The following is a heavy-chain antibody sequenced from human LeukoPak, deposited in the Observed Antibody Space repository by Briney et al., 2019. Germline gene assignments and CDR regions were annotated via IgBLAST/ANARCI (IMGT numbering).Heavy chain of an antibody. CDR2: INPNSGGT. D-gene: IGHD2-2*01. V-gene: IGHV1-2*02. Sequence: ASVTVSCKTSGYTFNGYYMHWVRQAPGQGLEWMGWINPNSGGTNYAQKFQGRVTMTRDTSITTAYMELSRLRSDDTAVYYCARTDIVVVPSAKGFDYWGQGTLVTVSS. CDR1: GYTFNGYY. CDR3: ARTDIVVVPSAKGFDY. J-gene: IGHJ4*02.